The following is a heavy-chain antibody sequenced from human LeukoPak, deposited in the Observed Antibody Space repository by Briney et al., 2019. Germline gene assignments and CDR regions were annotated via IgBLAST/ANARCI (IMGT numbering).Heavy chain of an antibody. CDR3: ARDGAIFDSRGYYYLW. Sequence: ASVKVSCKASGGTFSRSGISWVRQAPGQGLEWMGGIIPIFGTVNYAQKFQGRVTITADESTSTAYMELTSLRSEDTAIYYCARDGAIFDSRGYYYLWWGQGTLATVSS. D-gene: IGHD3-22*01. J-gene: IGHJ4*02. CDR1: GGTFSRSG. V-gene: IGHV1-69*13. CDR2: IIPIFGTV.